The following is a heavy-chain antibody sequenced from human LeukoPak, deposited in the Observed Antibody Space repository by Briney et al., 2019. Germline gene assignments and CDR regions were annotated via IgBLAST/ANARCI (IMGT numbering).Heavy chain of an antibody. CDR2: ISSSSSYI. CDR1: GLTFSSYS. J-gene: IGHJ4*02. Sequence: GGSLRLSCAASGLTFSSYSMNWVRQAPGKGLEWVSSISSSSSYIYYADSVKGRFTISRDNAKNSLYLQMNSLRAEDTAVYYCAREGRKAFDYWGQGTLVTVSS. CDR3: AREGRKAFDY. V-gene: IGHV3-21*04.